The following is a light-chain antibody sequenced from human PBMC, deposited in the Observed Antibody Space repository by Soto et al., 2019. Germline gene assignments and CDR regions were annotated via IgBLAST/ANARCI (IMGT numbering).Light chain of an antibody. CDR2: DSF. J-gene: IGLJ2*01. V-gene: IGLV1-51*01. CDR3: GTWDSSLNVV. CDR1: TSNIGSHN. Sequence: QSVLTQPPSVSAAPGQKVTISCSGSTSNIGSHNVFWYQQVPGGAPKLLIYDSFKQYSGIPDRYSGSKSDTSATLDITGLQTGDEADYYCGTWDSSLNVVFGGGNKVTVL.